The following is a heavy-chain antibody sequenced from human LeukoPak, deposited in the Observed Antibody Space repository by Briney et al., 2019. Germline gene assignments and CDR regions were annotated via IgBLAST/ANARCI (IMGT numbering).Heavy chain of an antibody. J-gene: IGHJ4*02. CDR2: ISSSSSYI. CDR3: ARGRYCSGGSCYVDFDY. V-gene: IGHV3-21*01. D-gene: IGHD2-15*01. Sequence: NPGGSLRLSCAASGFTFSSYSMNWVRQAPGKGLEWVSSISSSSSYIYYADSVKGRFTISRDNAKNSLYLQMNSLRAEDTAVYYCARGRYCSGGSCYVDFDYWGQGTLVTVSS. CDR1: GFTFSSYS.